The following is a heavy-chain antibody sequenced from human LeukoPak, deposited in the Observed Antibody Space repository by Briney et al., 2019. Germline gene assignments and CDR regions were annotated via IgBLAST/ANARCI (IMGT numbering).Heavy chain of an antibody. V-gene: IGHV3-23*01. J-gene: IGHJ4*02. CDR1: GFTFSTYA. D-gene: IGHD6-13*01. CDR3: AGSSSWYLFDY. CDR2: ISGRGVTT. Sequence: PGGSLRLSCAASGFTFSTYALSWVRQAPGKGLEWVSTISGRGVTTYYADSVKGRFTISRDNSKNTLYLQMNSLRAEDTALYYCAGSSSWYLFDYWGQGTLVTVSS.